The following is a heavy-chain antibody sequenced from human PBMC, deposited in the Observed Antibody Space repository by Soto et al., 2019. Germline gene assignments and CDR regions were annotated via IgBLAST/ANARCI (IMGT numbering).Heavy chain of an antibody. V-gene: IGHV1-2*06. CDR2: INPNSGAT. D-gene: IGHD2-15*01. Sequence: QVQLVQSGAEVKKPGTSVKVSCKASGYTFTGYFIHWLRHAPGQGLEWLGRINPNSGATNYARKLQDKGTMTRNTSINTAYMEMSSLSPDDTAIYYCANLPPTPDWFDPWGQGTLVTVSS. J-gene: IGHJ5*02. CDR1: GYTFTGYF. CDR3: ANLPPTPDWFDP.